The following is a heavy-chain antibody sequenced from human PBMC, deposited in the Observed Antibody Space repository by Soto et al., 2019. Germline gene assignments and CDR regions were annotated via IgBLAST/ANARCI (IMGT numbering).Heavy chain of an antibody. Sequence: GGSLRLSCVGSGFIFGSYAMNWVRQGPGKGLEGVSDISASGHETYYGDSVKGRFTISRDNSKSTLFLQLNSLRAEDTAVYYCTKRTRDGYNSPIDLWGQGTLVTVSS. J-gene: IGHJ5*02. CDR3: TKRTRDGYNSPIDL. CDR1: GFIFGSYA. CDR2: ISASGHET. V-gene: IGHV3-23*01. D-gene: IGHD5-12*01.